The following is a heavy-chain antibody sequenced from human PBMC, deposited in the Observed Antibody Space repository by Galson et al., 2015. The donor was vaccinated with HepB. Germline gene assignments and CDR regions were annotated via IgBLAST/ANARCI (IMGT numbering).Heavy chain of an antibody. J-gene: IGHJ4*02. V-gene: IGHV3-7*03. CDR1: GFTFSNSW. CDR2: IDPDGSDK. Sequence: SLRLSCAASGFTFSNSWMNWVRQAPGKGLEWVASIDPDGSDKGYAGSVTGRFTISRDSAQNSLYLYMSSLRAEDTAVYYCARDRAYNSFDYWGQGTLVTVSS. CDR3: ARDRAYNSFDY. D-gene: IGHD2-21*01.